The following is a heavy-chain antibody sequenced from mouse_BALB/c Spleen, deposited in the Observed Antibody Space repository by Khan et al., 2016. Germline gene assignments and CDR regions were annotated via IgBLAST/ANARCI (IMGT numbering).Heavy chain of an antibody. Sequence: EVELVESGGGLVKPGGSLKLSCAASGFTFSNYAMSWVRQTPEKRLEWVASISSGGSTYYPDSVKGRFTISRDNARNILNLQMSRLRYEDTAMYYCAREAYCNYGDYFGYWGQGTPLTVSS. V-gene: IGHV5-6-5*01. J-gene: IGHJ2*01. D-gene: IGHD2-1*01. CDR2: ISSGGST. CDR3: AREAYCNYGDYFGY. CDR1: GFTFSNYA.